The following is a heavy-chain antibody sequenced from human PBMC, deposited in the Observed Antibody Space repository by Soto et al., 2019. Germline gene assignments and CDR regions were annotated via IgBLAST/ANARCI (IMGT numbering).Heavy chain of an antibody. CDR3: ASEGNKYGSAVMFD. V-gene: IGHV1-46*01. CDR2: INPSVGTT. Sequence: QVQLVQSGAEVKEPGASVKVSCKASGYTFTKYYLHWVRQAPGQGLEWMGLINPSVGTTNYAQEFHGRVTMTRDTSTSTVYMELSSLRSEDTAVYSCASEGNKYGSAVMFDWGQGTLVTVSS. CDR1: GYTFTKYY. D-gene: IGHD3-10*01. J-gene: IGHJ4*02.